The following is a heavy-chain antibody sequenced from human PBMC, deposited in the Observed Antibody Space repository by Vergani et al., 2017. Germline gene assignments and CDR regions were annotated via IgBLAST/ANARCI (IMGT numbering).Heavy chain of an antibody. CDR1: GFTFSSYA. Sequence: EVQLLESGGGLVQPGGSLRLSCAASGFTFSSYAMSWVRQAPGKGLEWVSAISGSGGSTYYADSVKGRFTISRDNSKTTLYLQMNSLRAEDTAVYYCAKVGRYSSSSGGFDYWGQGTLVTVSS. J-gene: IGHJ4*02. V-gene: IGHV3-23*01. CDR2: ISGSGGST. D-gene: IGHD6-6*01. CDR3: AKVGRYSSSSGGFDY.